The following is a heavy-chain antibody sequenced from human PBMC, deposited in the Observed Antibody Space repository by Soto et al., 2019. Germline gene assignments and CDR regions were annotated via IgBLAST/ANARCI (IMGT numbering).Heavy chain of an antibody. J-gene: IGHJ6*02. CDR3: ARDPAARLRYYYYGMDV. V-gene: IGHV3-33*01. CDR2: IWYDGSNK. Sequence: GGSLRLSCAASGFTFSSYGMHWVRQAPGKGLEWVAVIWYDGSNKYYADSVKGRFTISRDNSKNTLYLQMNSLRAEDTAVYYCARDPAARLRYYYYGMDVWGQGTTVTVSS. CDR1: GFTFSSYG. D-gene: IGHD6-6*01.